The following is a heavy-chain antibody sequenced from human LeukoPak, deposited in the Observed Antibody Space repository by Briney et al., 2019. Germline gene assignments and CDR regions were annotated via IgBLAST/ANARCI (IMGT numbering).Heavy chain of an antibody. V-gene: IGHV1-69*05. CDR3: ARGDYDYVWGSYRLDY. J-gene: IGHJ4*02. Sequence: SVKVSCKASGGTFCSYAISWVRQAPGQGLEWMGGIIPIFGTANYAQKFQGRVTITTDESTSTAYMELSSLRSEDTAVYYCARGDYDYVWGSYRLDYWGQGTLVTVSS. CDR2: IIPIFGTA. D-gene: IGHD3-16*02. CDR1: GGTFCSYA.